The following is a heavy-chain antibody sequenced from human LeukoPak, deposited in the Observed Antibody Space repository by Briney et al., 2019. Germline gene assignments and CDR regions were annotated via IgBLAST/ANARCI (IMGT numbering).Heavy chain of an antibody. D-gene: IGHD6-19*01. CDR3: AREVFRIAVAGANWFDP. V-gene: IGHV1-69*04. CDR1: GGTFSCYA. J-gene: IGHJ5*02. CDR2: IIPILGIA. Sequence: SVKVSCKASGGTFSCYAISWVRQAPGQGLEWMGRIIPILGIANYAQKFQGRVTITADKSTSTAYMELSSLRSEDTAVYYCAREVFRIAVAGANWFDPWGQGTLVTVSS.